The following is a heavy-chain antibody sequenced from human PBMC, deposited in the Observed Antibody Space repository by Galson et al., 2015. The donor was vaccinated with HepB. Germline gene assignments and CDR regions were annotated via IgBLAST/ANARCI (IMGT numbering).Heavy chain of an antibody. CDR3: ARGPYGGNPINWFDP. CDR2: ISAYNGNT. D-gene: IGHD4-23*01. V-gene: IGHV1-18*01. J-gene: IGHJ5*02. Sequence: SVKVSCKASGYTFTSYGISWVRQAPGQGLEWMGWISAYNGNTNYAQKLQGRVTMTTDTSTSTAYMELRSLRSDDTAVYYCARGPYGGNPINWFDPWGQGTLVTVSS. CDR1: GYTFTSYG.